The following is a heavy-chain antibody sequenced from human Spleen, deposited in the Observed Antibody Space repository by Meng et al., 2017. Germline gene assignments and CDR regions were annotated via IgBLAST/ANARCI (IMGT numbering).Heavy chain of an antibody. CDR1: GGSLSSGTYC. J-gene: IGHJ5*02. CDR3: VRSSGWVRTGFDP. Sequence: QVQLQESGPGLLKPSQTLFLTCTVSGGSLSSGTYCWNWIRQHPGKGLEWIGYIYYRGGTYYNPSLKSRVAILQDTSKNQLSLKLTSVTAADTAVYYCVRSSGWVRTGFDPWGQGTLVTVSS. CDR2: IYYRGGT. D-gene: IGHD6-19*01. V-gene: IGHV4-31*03.